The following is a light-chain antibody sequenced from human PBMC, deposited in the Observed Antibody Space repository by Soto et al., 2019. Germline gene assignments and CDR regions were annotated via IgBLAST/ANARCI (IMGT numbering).Light chain of an antibody. V-gene: IGKV3-11*01. CDR2: DAS. CDR3: PQRSNWPPVT. Sequence: EIVLTQSPATLSLSPGERATLSCRASQSVSNYLAWYQQKPGQAPRLLIYDASNRASGIPARFSGSGSGTAFTLTISSLDPEDFAVYYCPQRSNWPPVTFGGGTKVEIK. CDR1: QSVSNY. J-gene: IGKJ4*01.